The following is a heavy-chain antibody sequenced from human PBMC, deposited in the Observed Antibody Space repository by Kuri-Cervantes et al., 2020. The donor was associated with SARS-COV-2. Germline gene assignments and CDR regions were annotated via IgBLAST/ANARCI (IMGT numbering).Heavy chain of an antibody. V-gene: IGHV1-2*02. CDR3: ARSNYYDSSGYYYGGYSNWFDP. D-gene: IGHD3-22*01. CDR2: INPNSGGT. CDR1: GYTFTGYY. J-gene: IGHJ5*02. Sequence: ASVKVSCKASGYTFTGYYMHWVRQAPGQGLEWMGWINPNSGGTNYAQKFQGRVTMTTDTSTSTAYMELRSLRSDDTAVYYCARSNYYDSSGYYYGGYSNWFDPWGQGTLVTVSS.